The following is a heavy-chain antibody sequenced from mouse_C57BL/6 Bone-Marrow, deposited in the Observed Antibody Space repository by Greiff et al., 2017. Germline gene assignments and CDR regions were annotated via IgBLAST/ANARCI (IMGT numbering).Heavy chain of an antibody. CDR2: ISNGGGST. V-gene: IGHV5-12*01. Sequence: VQLKESGGGLVQPGGSLKLSCAASGFTFSDYYMYWVRQTPEKRLEWVAYISNGGGSTYYPDTVKGRFTISRDNAKNTLYLQMSRLKSEDTAMYYCARHGDYYGSSFFAYWGQGTLVTVSA. CDR3: ARHGDYYGSSFFAY. CDR1: GFTFSDYY. D-gene: IGHD1-1*01. J-gene: IGHJ3*01.